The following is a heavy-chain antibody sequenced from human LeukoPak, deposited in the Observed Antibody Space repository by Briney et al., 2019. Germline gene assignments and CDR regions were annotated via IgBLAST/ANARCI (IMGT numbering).Heavy chain of an antibody. Sequence: GASVKVSCKSSVYTFTSYGISWVRQAPGQGLEWMGWVSAYNGNTNYAQKLQGRVTMTTDTSTSTAYMELRSLRSDDTAVYYCARGYWREVGATTWFDPWGQGTLVTVSS. V-gene: IGHV1-18*01. CDR1: VYTFTSYG. CDR3: ARGYWREVGATTWFDP. D-gene: IGHD1-26*01. J-gene: IGHJ5*02. CDR2: VSAYNGNT.